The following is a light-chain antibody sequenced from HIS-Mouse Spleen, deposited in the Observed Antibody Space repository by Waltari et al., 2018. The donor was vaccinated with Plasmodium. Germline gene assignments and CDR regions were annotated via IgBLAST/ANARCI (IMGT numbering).Light chain of an antibody. V-gene: IGKV2-28*01. CDR3: MQALQTPYT. Sequence: DLVMTQSQLSLPVTPGAPASIPSRLSQSLLHSNGYNYLDWYLQKPGQSPQLLIYLGSNRASGVPDRFSGSGSGTDFTLKISRVEAEDVGVYYCMQALQTPYTFGQGTKLEIK. CDR2: LGS. J-gene: IGKJ2*01. CDR1: QSLLHSNGYNY.